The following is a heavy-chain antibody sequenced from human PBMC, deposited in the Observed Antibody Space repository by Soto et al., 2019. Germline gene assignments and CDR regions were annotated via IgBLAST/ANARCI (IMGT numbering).Heavy chain of an antibody. D-gene: IGHD3-10*01. CDR3: AKVSRKGSAIDFDY. J-gene: IGHJ4*02. V-gene: IGHV1-8*01. CDR1: GYTVSNYD. CDR2: VNPNNGDT. Sequence: QVQLVQSGAELKKPGASVKVSCKASGYTVSNYDMSWVRHATGQGPEWIVWVNPNNGDTGYAQKFQGRVTLTTDISTTTAYMELTSLRSEDTAIYYCAKVSRKGSAIDFDYWGQGTLITVSS.